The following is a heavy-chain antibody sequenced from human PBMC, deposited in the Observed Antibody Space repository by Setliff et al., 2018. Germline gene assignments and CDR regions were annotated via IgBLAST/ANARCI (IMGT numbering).Heavy chain of an antibody. V-gene: IGHV1-18*01. CDR2: ISAYTGNT. Sequence: GASVKVSCKASGYTFTNYAISWVRQAPGQGLEWMGRISAYTGNTYYAPRLQGRVTMTTDTSTTTAYLELRSLTSDDTAVYYCSRLVRYCTQTSCQRASGDDYWGQGTLVTVSS. CDR1: GYTFTNYA. J-gene: IGHJ4*02. CDR3: SRLVRYCTQTSCQRASGDDY. D-gene: IGHD2-2*01.